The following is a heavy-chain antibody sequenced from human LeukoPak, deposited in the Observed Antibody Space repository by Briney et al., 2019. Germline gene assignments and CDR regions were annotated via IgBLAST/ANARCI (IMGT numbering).Heavy chain of an antibody. V-gene: IGHV4-34*01. Sequence: SETLSLTCAVYGGSFSGYYWSWIRQPPGKGLEWIGEINHSGSTNYNPSLKSRVTISGDTSKNQFSLKLSSVTAADTAVYYCARRYGGFDYWGQGTLVTVSS. CDR3: ARRYGGFDY. J-gene: IGHJ4*02. D-gene: IGHD3-10*01. CDR1: GGSFSGYY. CDR2: INHSGST.